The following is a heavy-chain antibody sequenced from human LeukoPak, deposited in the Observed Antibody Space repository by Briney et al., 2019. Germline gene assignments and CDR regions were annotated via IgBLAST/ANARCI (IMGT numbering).Heavy chain of an antibody. CDR3: AADYLALPGSSSFWYFDL. Sequence: ASVKVSCKASGYTFTSYGISWVRQAPGQGLEWMGWISAYNGNTNYAQKLQGRVTMTTDTSTSTAYMELSSLRSEDTAVYYCAADYLALPGSSSFWYFDLWGRGTLVTVSS. CDR1: GYTFTSYG. CDR2: ISAYNGNT. J-gene: IGHJ2*01. D-gene: IGHD6-13*01. V-gene: IGHV1-18*01.